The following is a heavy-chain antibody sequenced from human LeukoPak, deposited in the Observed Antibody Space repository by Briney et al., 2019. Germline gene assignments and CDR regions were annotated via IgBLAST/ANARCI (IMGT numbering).Heavy chain of an antibody. CDR1: GYTFTGYY. CDR3: ARLGSDDTIFGVVINTRRAFDI. V-gene: IGHV1-46*01. Sequence: ASVKVSCKASGYTFTGYYMHWVRQAPGQGLEWMGIINPSGGSTSYAQKFQGRVTMTRDTSTSTVYMELSSLRSEDTAVYYCARLGSDDTIFGVVINTRRAFDIWGQGTMVTVSS. CDR2: INPSGGST. J-gene: IGHJ3*02. D-gene: IGHD3-3*01.